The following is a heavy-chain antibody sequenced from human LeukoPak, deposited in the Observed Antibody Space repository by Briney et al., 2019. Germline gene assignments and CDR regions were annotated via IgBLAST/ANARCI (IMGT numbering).Heavy chain of an antibody. CDR2: INPNSGGT. CDR3: ARDGCSGWCSGYDY. V-gene: IGHV1-2*02. Sequence: GASVKVSCKASGYTFTGYYMHWVRQAPGQGLEWMGWINPNSGGTNYAQKFQGRVTMTRDTSISTAYMELSGLRSDDTAVYYCARDGCSGWCSGYDYWGQGTLVTVSS. J-gene: IGHJ4*02. CDR1: GYTFTGYY. D-gene: IGHD6-19*01.